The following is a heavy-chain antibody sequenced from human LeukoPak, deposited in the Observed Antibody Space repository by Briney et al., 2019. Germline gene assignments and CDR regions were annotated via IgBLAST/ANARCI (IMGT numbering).Heavy chain of an antibody. CDR3: ARIAAADYYYYYGMDV. V-gene: IGHV3-23*01. CDR1: GFTFSTYT. CDR2: IGGDGGGGT. Sequence: GGSLRLSCAASGFTFSTYTMAWVRQAPGGGLEWVSGIGGDGGGGTYYADSVKGRFAISRDNSKNTLYLQMNSLRAEDTAVYYCARIAAADYYYYYGMDVWGQGTTVTVSS. D-gene: IGHD6-13*01. J-gene: IGHJ6*02.